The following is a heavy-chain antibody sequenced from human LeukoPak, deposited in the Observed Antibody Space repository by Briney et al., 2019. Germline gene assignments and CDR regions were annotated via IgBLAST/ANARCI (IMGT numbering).Heavy chain of an antibody. J-gene: IGHJ4*02. D-gene: IGHD1-14*01. CDR1: GFTFSSYS. CDR2: ISSSGDAT. CDR3: ARGTTDLDY. Sequence: GGSLRLSCAASGFTFSSYSMNWVRQAPGKGLEWVSLISSSGDATYYADSVQGRFTISRDNSRNTLYLHIDSLRVEDTATYYCARGTTDLDYWGQGTRVIVSS. V-gene: IGHV3-23*01.